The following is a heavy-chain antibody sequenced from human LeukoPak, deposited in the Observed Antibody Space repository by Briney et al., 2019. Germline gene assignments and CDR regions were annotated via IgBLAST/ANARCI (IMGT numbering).Heavy chain of an antibody. V-gene: IGHV4-39*07. D-gene: IGHD3-22*01. CDR1: GGSISSTSYY. CDR2: IYYSGNT. CDR3: ARVVLRFYYDSSGSFDY. Sequence: KPSETLSLTCTVPGGSISSTSYYWGWIRQPPGKGLEWIGSIYYSGNTYYNPSLKSRVTISVDTSKNQFSLKLSSVTVADTAVYYCARVVLRFYYDSSGSFDYWGQGTLVTVSS. J-gene: IGHJ4*02.